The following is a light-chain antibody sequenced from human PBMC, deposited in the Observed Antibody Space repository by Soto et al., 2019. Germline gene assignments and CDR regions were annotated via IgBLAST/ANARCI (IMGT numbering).Light chain of an antibody. J-gene: IGKJ1*01. CDR1: QSISSW. V-gene: IGKV1-5*01. CDR3: QQYSSYWT. Sequence: DIQMTQSPSTLSASVGDRVTITFRASQSISSWLACYQQQPGKAPKLLIHDAPRLESGVPSRFSGSGSGTEFTLTISSLQPDDFATYYCQQYSSYWTFAQGTKVDIK. CDR2: DAP.